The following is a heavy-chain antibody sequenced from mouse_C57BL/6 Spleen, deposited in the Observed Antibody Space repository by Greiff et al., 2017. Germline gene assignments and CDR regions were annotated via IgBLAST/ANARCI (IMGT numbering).Heavy chain of an antibody. CDR2: IDPEDGET. J-gene: IGHJ2*01. D-gene: IGHD1-1*01. CDR1: GFNIKDYY. Sequence: EVQLQQSGAELVKPGASVKLSCTASGFNIKDYYMHWVKQRPDQGLEWIGRIDPEDGETKDAPKFQGKATITTDTSSNTAYLQLSSLTSEDTALNYCARSDYYDSTYWGQGTTLTVSS. CDR3: ARSDYYDSTY. V-gene: IGHV14-2*01.